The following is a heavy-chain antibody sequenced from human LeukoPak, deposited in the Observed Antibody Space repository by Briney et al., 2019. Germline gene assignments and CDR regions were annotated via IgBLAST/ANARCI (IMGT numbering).Heavy chain of an antibody. J-gene: IGHJ4*02. D-gene: IGHD6-19*01. CDR1: GGSISSYY. Sequence: SETLSLTCTASGGSISSYYWSWIRQPPGKGLEWIGYIYYSGSTNYNPSLKSRVTISVDTSKNQFSLRLSSVTAADTAVYYCARVGAAVAGDFDYWGQGTLVTVSS. CDR3: ARVGAAVAGDFDY. CDR2: IYYSGST. V-gene: IGHV4-59*01.